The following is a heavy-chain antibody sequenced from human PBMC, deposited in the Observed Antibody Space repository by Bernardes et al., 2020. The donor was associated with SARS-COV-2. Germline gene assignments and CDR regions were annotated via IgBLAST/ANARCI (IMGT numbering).Heavy chain of an antibody. Sequence: GGSLRLSCAASGFTFSSYWMSWVRQAPGKGLEWVANIKQDGSEKYYVDSVKGRFTISRDNAKNSLYLQMNSLRAEDTAVYYCAREDALPSGVFSYYGMDVWGQGTTVTVSS. CDR1: GFTFSSYW. D-gene: IGHD6-25*01. CDR3: AREDALPSGVFSYYGMDV. J-gene: IGHJ6*02. V-gene: IGHV3-7*03. CDR2: IKQDGSEK.